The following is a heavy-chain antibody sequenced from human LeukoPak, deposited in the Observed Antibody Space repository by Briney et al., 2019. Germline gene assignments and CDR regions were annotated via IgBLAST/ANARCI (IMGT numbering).Heavy chain of an antibody. V-gene: IGHV3-48*01. D-gene: IGHD6-19*01. CDR3: AKRSSGWSSGGYYFDY. J-gene: IGHJ4*02. CDR1: GFTFSSYS. Sequence: PGGSLRLSCAASGFTFSSYSMNWVRQAPGKGLEWVSYISSSSSTIYYADSVKGRFTISRDNSKNTLYLQMNSPRAEDTAVYYCAKRSSGWSSGGYYFDYWGQGTLVTVSS. CDR2: ISSSSSTI.